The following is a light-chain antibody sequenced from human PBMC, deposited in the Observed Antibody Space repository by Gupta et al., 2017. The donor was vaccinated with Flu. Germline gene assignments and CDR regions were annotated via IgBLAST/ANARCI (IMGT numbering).Light chain of an antibody. V-gene: IGKV3-11*01. CDR1: QSISSS. CDR2: AAS. CDR3: QQRANWPQT. Sequence: DNVLTQSPATLSSSLGTRVTLSCRTSQSISSSLAWYQHRPGKAPRLLIYAASNRATGVPARFSGSGSGTNFTLTISSLESEDFAVYYCQQRANWPQTFGHGTKLDIK. J-gene: IGKJ2*01.